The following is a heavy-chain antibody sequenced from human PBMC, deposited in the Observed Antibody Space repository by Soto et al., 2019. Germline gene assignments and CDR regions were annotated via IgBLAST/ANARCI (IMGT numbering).Heavy chain of an antibody. D-gene: IGHD6-19*01. Sequence: EVQLLESGGGLVQPGGSLRLSCAASGFTFSSYAMSWVRQAPGKGLEWVSAISGSGGSTYYADSVKGRFTISRDNSKNTLYLQMNSLRAEDTAVYYCAKDLYSSGWYGGYFDYWGQGTLVTVSS. CDR3: AKDLYSSGWYGGYFDY. J-gene: IGHJ4*02. CDR1: GFTFSSYA. V-gene: IGHV3-23*01. CDR2: ISGSGGST.